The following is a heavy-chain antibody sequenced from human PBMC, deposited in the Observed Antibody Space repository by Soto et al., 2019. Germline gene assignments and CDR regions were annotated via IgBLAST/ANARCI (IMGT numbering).Heavy chain of an antibody. D-gene: IGHD2-15*01. J-gene: IGHJ4*02. CDR2: ISSSSSYI. Sequence: GGSLRLSCAASGFTFSSYSMNWVRQAPGKGLEWVSSISSSSSYIYYADSVKGRFTISRDNAKNSLYLQMNSLRAEDTAVYYCARQYCSGGSCYRKAYYFDYWGQGTLVTVSS. CDR1: GFTFSSYS. V-gene: IGHV3-21*01. CDR3: ARQYCSGGSCYRKAYYFDY.